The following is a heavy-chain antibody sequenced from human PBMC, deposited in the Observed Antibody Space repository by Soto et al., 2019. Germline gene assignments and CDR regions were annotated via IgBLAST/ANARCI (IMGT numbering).Heavy chain of an antibody. CDR3: ARVTSRIAADGYYFNX. Sequence: GGSLRLSFAASGFTFSSYGMHWVRQAPGKGLEWVSVIWYDGSNEYYADSVKGRFTISRDNSKNTLYLQMNSLRAEDTAVYYCARVTSRIAADGYYFNXWGQGTLVTVSX. CDR2: IWYDGSNE. V-gene: IGHV3-33*01. J-gene: IGHJ4*02. CDR1: GFTFSSYG. D-gene: IGHD6-13*01.